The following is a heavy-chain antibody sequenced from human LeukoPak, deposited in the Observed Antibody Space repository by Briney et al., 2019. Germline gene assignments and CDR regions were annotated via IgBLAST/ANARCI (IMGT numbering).Heavy chain of an antibody. Sequence: SETLSLTCAVYGGSFSGYYWSGIPQPPGKGLEWIGEIDHSGSTNYTPSLKSRVTISVDPSKNQFSLKLRSVTAADTAVYYCARQSKYSRSSGLNLWGQGTLVTVSS. D-gene: IGHD6-6*01. CDR3: ARQSKYSRSSGLNL. CDR1: GGSFSGYY. J-gene: IGHJ5*02. CDR2: IDHSGST. V-gene: IGHV4-34*01.